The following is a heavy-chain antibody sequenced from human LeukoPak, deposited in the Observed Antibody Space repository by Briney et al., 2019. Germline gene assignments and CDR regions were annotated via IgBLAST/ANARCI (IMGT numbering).Heavy chain of an antibody. CDR3: ARGDGVVVIAYY. Sequence: ASVKVSCKASGYTLIAYYIHWVRQAPGQGLEWMGWLNPNSGATVHAQKFQGRVTMTRDTSINTAYMGLTSLRSDDTAVYYCARGDGVVVIAYYWGQGTLVTVSS. V-gene: IGHV1-2*02. J-gene: IGHJ4*02. D-gene: IGHD2-21*01. CDR2: LNPNSGAT. CDR1: GYTLIAYY.